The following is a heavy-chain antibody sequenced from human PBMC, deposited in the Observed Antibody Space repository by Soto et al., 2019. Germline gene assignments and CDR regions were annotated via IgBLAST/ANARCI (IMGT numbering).Heavy chain of an antibody. D-gene: IGHD1-26*01. V-gene: IGHV3-74*01. CDR1: GFTFSYYW. CDR2: IHSDGSST. Sequence: EVQLVESGGGLVQPGESLRLSCAASGFTFSYYWMHWVRQAPGKGLVWVSRIHSDGSSTTYADSVKGRFTISRDNARNTLYLQMNSLRAEDTVVYYCARGDRGAFDLWGQGTVLTVSS. J-gene: IGHJ3*01. CDR3: ARGDRGAFDL.